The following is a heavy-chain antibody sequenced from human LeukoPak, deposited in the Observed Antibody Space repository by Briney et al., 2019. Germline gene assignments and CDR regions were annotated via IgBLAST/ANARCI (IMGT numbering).Heavy chain of an antibody. D-gene: IGHD2-15*01. J-gene: IGHJ5*02. Sequence: GASVKVSCKASGGTFSSYAISWVRQAPGQGLEWMGGIIPIFGTANYAQKFQGRVTITADESTSTAYMELSSLRSEDTAVYYCARCRVAATIRCWFDPWGQGTLVTVSS. CDR2: IIPIFGTA. CDR3: ARCRVAATIRCWFDP. CDR1: GGTFSSYA. V-gene: IGHV1-69*13.